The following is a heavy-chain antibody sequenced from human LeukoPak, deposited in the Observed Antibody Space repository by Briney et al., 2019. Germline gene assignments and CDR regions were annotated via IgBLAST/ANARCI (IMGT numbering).Heavy chain of an antibody. D-gene: IGHD3-10*01. CDR3: ARAEGSGSAFDY. Sequence: GGSLRLSCAASAFTFSSYWMSWVRQAPGKGLEWVANIKQDGSEKYYVDSVKGRFTISRDNAKNSLYLQMNSLRAEDTAVYYCARAEGSGSAFDYWGQGTLVTVSS. CDR2: IKQDGSEK. J-gene: IGHJ4*02. V-gene: IGHV3-7*01. CDR1: AFTFSSYW.